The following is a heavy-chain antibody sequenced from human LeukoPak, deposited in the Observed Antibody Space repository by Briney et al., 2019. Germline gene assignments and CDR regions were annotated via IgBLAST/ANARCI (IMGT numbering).Heavy chain of an antibody. CDR1: GDSISSGYY. V-gene: IGHV4-38-2*02. J-gene: IGHJ4*02. D-gene: IGHD4-17*01. CDR2: IHHSGST. Sequence: SETLSLTCTVSGDSISSGYYWGWIRQPPGKGLEWIGSIHHSGSTYYNPSLKSRVTMSVDTSKNQFSLKLSSVTAADTAVYYCARGAGTVTTIDYWGQGTLVTVSS. CDR3: ARGAGTVTTIDY.